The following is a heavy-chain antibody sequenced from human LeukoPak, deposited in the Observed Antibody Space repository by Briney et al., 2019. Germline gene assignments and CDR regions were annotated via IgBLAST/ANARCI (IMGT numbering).Heavy chain of an antibody. D-gene: IGHD3-10*01. CDR2: ITDSSAYI. Sequence: GGSLRLSCAASKFTFSSYTMNWVRQAPGKGLEWVSSITDSSAYIYYADSVKGRFTISRDNAKNSLYLQMNSLRAEDTAVYYCAKGLFYGSGSYYLDYWGQGTLVTVSS. V-gene: IGHV3-21*01. CDR1: KFTFSSYT. J-gene: IGHJ4*02. CDR3: AKGLFYGSGSYYLDY.